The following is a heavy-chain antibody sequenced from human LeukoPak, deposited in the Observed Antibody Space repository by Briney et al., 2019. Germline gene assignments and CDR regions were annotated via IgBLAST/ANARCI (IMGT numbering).Heavy chain of an antibody. Sequence: GRSLRLSCAASGFTFSSHGMYWVRQAPGTGLEWVSYISGSGTTIYYADSVKGRFTISRDNAKNSLYMQMNSLRVEDTAVYYCARGAREFSGSSGYYYPFDYWGQGALVTVSS. J-gene: IGHJ4*02. CDR2: ISGSGTTI. CDR3: ARGAREFSGSSGYYYPFDY. V-gene: IGHV3-48*03. CDR1: GFTFSSHG. D-gene: IGHD3-22*01.